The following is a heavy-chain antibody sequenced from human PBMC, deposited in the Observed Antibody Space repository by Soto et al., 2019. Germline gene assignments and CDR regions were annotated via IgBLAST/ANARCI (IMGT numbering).Heavy chain of an antibody. CDR2: VSHDGVNK. V-gene: IGHV3-30-3*01. Sequence: QMQLVESGGGVVQPGRSLRLSCAASGFSFRNYNLHWVRQAPGKGLEWVAVVSHDGVNKHYAESVKGRLSISRDSSRETLYLQMNSLRHEDKEVYYCVRETQIVMVVVPTPGSQGAFDMWGKGTMVTVSS. CDR1: GFSFRNYN. D-gene: IGHD2-15*01. CDR3: VRETQIVMVVVPTPGSQGAFDM. J-gene: IGHJ3*02.